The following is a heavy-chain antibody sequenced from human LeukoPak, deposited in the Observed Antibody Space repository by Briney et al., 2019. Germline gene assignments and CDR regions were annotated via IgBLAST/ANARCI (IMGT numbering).Heavy chain of an antibody. CDR2: IIPIFGTA. CDR3: AREGYSSGWFRYGMDV. Sequence: SVKVSCKASGGTFSSYAISWVRQAPGQGLEWMGGIIPIFGTANYAQKFQGRATITADESTSTAYMELSSLRSEDTAVYYCAREGYSSGWFRYGMDVWGQGTTVTVSS. J-gene: IGHJ6*02. V-gene: IGHV1-69*13. D-gene: IGHD6-19*01. CDR1: GGTFSSYA.